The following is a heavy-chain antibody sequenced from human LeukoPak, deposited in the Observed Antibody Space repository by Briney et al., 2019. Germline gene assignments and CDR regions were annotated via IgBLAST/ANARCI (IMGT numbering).Heavy chain of an antibody. Sequence: PSETLSLTCTVSGGSISSSSYYWGWIRQPPGKGLEWIGSIYYSGSTYYNPSLKSRVTISVDTSKNQFSLKLSSVTAADTAVYYCARGLPQWLVGYYYMDVWGKGTTVTVSS. CDR2: IYYSGST. V-gene: IGHV4-39*01. D-gene: IGHD6-19*01. CDR3: ARGLPQWLVGYYYMDV. CDR1: GGSISSSSYY. J-gene: IGHJ6*03.